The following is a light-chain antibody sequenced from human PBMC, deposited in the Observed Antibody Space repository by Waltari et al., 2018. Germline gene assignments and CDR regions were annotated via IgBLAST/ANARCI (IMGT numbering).Light chain of an antibody. CDR2: AAS. V-gene: IGKV1D-12*01. Sequence: DIQMTQSPTSVSASVGYRVTITFRASQGIKSWLVWYQQKPGQAPKFLISAASSLEGGVPSRFSASGSGTDFTLTISSLQPEDFATYYCQQASRLPITFGQGTRLEIK. CDR1: QGIKSW. CDR3: QQASRLPIT. J-gene: IGKJ5*01.